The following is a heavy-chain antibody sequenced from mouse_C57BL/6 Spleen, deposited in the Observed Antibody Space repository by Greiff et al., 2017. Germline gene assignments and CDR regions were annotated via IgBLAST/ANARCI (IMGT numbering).Heavy chain of an antibody. D-gene: IGHD2-4*01. CDR1: GYTFTSYW. J-gene: IGHJ2*01. Sequence: QVQLQQPGAELVKPGASVKLSCKASGYTFTSYWMHWVKQRPGQGLEWIGMIHPNSGSTNYNEKFKSKATLTVDKSSSTAYMQLSSLTSEDSAVYYCARRVYDSLFDYWGKGTTLTVSS. V-gene: IGHV1-64*01. CDR2: IHPNSGST. CDR3: ARRVYDSLFDY.